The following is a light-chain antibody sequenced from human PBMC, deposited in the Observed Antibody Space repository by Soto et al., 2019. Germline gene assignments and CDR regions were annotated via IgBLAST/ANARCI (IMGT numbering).Light chain of an antibody. CDR2: DVS. CDR1: SSDVGGYNY. J-gene: IGLJ1*01. CDR3: SSYTSSSXLYV. V-gene: IGLV2-14*01. Sequence: QSALTQPASVSGSPGQSITISCTGTSSDVGGYNYVSWYQQHPGKAPKLMIYDVSNRPSGVSNRFSGSKSGNTASLTISGLQAEDEADYYCSSYTSSSXLYVFGTGTK.